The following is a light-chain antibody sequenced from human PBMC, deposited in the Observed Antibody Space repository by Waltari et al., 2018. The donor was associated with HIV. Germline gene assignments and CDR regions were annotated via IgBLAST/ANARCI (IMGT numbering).Light chain of an antibody. J-gene: IGLJ3*02. CDR2: ATN. V-gene: IGLV8-61*01. Sequence: QTVVTQETSFSVSPGGTVTLTCGLSSGSVSSRYYPSWYQKTPGLPPRLLIYATNTRSSGVPDRFSGSILGNKAALTITGAQSDDESEYYCLLYVGTGIWVFGGGTKLTVL. CDR1: SGSVSSRYY. CDR3: LLYVGTGIWV.